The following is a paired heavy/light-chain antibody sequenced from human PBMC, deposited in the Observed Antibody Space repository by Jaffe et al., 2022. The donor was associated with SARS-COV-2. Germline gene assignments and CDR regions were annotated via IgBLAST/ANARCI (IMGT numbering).Light chain of an antibody. CDR1: SSNVGNRG. J-gene: IGLJ3*02. CDR2: RDN. V-gene: IGLV10-54*04. Sequence: QAGLTQPPSVSKGLRQTATLTCTGSSSNVGNRGAAWLQQHQGHPPKLLSYRDNNRPSGISERFSASRSGNTASLTITGLQPEDEADYYCSAWDSTLRAWAFGGGTRLTVL. CDR3: SAWDSTLRAWA.
Heavy chain of an antibody. D-gene: IGHD2-15*01. CDR3: ANEGRYGSDAFDF. V-gene: IGHV3-30*18. CDR2: ISYDGNDK. J-gene: IGHJ3*01. Sequence: QVQLVESGGGVVQAGGSLRLSCAASGFTSSSYGVHWVRQAPGKGLEWVAIISYDGNDKFYADPVKGRFTISRDNSKNTLYLQMNSLRAEDTAVYFCANEGRYGSDAFDFWGRGTMVTVSS. CDR1: GFTSSSYG.